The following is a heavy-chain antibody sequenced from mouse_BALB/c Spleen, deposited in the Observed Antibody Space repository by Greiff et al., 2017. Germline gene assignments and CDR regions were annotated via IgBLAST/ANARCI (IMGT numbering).Heavy chain of an antibody. V-gene: IGHV3-8*02. CDR1: GDSITSGY. CDR2: ISYSGST. CDR3: AYYYGSSYAMDY. Sequence: DVQLVESGPSLVKPSQTLSLTCSVTGDSITSGYWNWIRKFPGNKLEYMGYISYSGSTYYNPTLKSRISITRDTSKNQYYLQLNSVTTEDTATYYCAYYYGSSYAMDYWGQGTSVTVSS. D-gene: IGHD1-1*01. J-gene: IGHJ4*01.